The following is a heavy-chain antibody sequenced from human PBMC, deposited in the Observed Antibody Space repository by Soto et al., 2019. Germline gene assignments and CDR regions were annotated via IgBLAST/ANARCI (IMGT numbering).Heavy chain of an antibody. J-gene: IGHJ6*02. CDR3: VRAAGYSGNDYVYYYGMDV. Sequence: QVQLVESGGGVVQPGRSLRLSCAASGFTFSSYGMHWVRQAPGKGLEWVALVWYDGGNKYYADSVKGRFTISRDNSKNTQYLQMNSLSDEDTAVYYSVRAAGYSGNDYVYYYGMDVWGQGTTVTVSS. D-gene: IGHD5-12*01. CDR1: GFTFSSYG. V-gene: IGHV3-33*01. CDR2: VWYDGGNK.